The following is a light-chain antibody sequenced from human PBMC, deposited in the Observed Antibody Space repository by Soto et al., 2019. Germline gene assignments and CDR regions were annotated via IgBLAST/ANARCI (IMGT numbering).Light chain of an antibody. CDR3: SSYAGSNNYV. V-gene: IGLV2-8*01. Sequence: QSVLTQPPSASGSPGQPVTISCTGTSSDVGGYNYVSWYQQHPGKAPKLMIYGVTKRPLGVPDRFSGSKSGNTASLTVSGLQAEDEAYYYCSSYAGSNNYVFGTGTKLTVL. CDR2: GVT. CDR1: SSDVGGYNY. J-gene: IGLJ1*01.